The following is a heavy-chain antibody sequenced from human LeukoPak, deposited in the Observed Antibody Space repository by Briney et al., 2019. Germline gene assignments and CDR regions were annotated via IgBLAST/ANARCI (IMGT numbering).Heavy chain of an antibody. D-gene: IGHD1-26*01. CDR1: GYTFKNYG. V-gene: IGHV1-18*01. CDR3: ARWGLVPPGFYYYYYMDV. J-gene: IGHJ6*03. Sequence: ASVKVSCKASGYTFKNYGISWVRQAPGQGLEWMGWINAYNGNTHYAQKFQGGVTMTTDTSTSTAYMELKSLRSDDTAVYYCARWGLVPPGFYYYYYMDVWGKGTTVTVSS. CDR2: INAYNGNT.